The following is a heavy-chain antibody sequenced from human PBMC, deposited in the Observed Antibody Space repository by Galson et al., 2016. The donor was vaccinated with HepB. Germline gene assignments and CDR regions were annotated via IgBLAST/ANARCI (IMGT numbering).Heavy chain of an antibody. CDR1: GGSISSNF. Sequence: SETLSLTCTVSGGSISSNFWTWIRQPPGKGLEYIGYISSSGSTNYSPSLTSRVTISLDTSNNQFSLRLTSVTAADTGVYYCARGTDIVLAGLDLDIWGHGTMVTVSS. CDR3: ARGTDIVLAGLDLDI. CDR2: ISSSGST. D-gene: IGHD5-12*01. J-gene: IGHJ3*02. V-gene: IGHV4-59*01.